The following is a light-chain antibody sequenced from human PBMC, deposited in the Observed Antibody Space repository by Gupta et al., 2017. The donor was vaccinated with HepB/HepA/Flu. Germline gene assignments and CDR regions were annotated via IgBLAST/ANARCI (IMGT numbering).Light chain of an antibody. CDR3: QQSVNTPFT. Sequence: DIQMTQSPSSLSASVGDRLTITCRASQSISNYLNWYQQKPGKAPKVLISAASSLKSGVPSKFSGSGSGTDFTLTITILHPEDFATYYCQQSVNTPFTFGGGTKVEI. V-gene: IGKV1-39*01. CDR2: AAS. J-gene: IGKJ4*01. CDR1: QSISNY.